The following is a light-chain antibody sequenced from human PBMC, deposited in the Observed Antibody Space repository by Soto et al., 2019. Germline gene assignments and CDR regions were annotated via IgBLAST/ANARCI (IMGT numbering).Light chain of an antibody. CDR1: SSDVGGYNY. Sequence: QSVLTQPASVSESPGQSITISCTGTSSDVGGYNYVSWYQQHPGKAPKLMIYDVSNRPSGVSNRFSGSKSGNTASLTISGLQAEDEADYYCSSYTSSSTLGVFGTGTKLTVL. CDR3: SSYTSSSTLGV. J-gene: IGLJ1*01. V-gene: IGLV2-14*01. CDR2: DVS.